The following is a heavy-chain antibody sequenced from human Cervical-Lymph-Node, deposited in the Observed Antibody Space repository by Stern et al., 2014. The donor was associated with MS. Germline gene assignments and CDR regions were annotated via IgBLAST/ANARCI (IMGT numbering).Heavy chain of an antibody. D-gene: IGHD5-18*01. J-gene: IGHJ4*02. Sequence: VQLVESGSELKEPGASVKVSCKASGYTLTNYPMNWVRQAPGQGLEWMGWINTNTGNSTYAQGVTGRCVFSLDTSVSTAYLHISSLKAEDTAVYYCARDFVDTAMIARSDYLDSWGQGTLVTVSS. CDR3: ARDFVDTAMIARSDYLDS. CDR2: INTNTGNS. CDR1: GYTLTNYP. V-gene: IGHV7-4-1*02.